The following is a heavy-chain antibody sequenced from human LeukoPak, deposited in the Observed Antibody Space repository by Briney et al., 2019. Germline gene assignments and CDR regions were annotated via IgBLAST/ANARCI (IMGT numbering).Heavy chain of an antibody. Sequence: GGSLRLSCAASGFTFSSYGMHWVRQAPGKGLEWVSAIDWNGANTGYADSVKGRFTVSRDNAKNSLYLHLSSLRAEDTALYYCARVRGGLSYGMDVWGQGTTVTVSS. CDR2: IDWNGANT. V-gene: IGHV3-20*04. J-gene: IGHJ6*02. CDR3: ARVRGGLSYGMDV. CDR1: GFTFSSYG. D-gene: IGHD3-10*01.